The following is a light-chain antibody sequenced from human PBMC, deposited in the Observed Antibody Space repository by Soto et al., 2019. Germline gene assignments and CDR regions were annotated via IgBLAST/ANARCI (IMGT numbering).Light chain of an antibody. CDR1: HGIGSA. CDR2: DAS. Sequence: VDRVTISCRASHGIGSALAWYQQKPGKAPKVLIYDASSLKSGVPSRFSGSGSGTDFTLTISSLQPEDFATYYCQQFNSFPLTFGGGTKVDI. J-gene: IGKJ4*01. CDR3: QQFNSFPLT. V-gene: IGKV1-13*02.